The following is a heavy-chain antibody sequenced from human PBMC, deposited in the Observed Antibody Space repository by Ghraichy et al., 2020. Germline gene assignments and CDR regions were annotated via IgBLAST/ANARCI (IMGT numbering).Heavy chain of an antibody. CDR3: ASGASRYNCPT. CDR1: GGSISSYY. Sequence: SQTISLTCTVSGGSISSYYWSWIRQPPGKGLEWIGYIYYSGSTNYNPSLKSRVTISVDTSKNQFPLKLSSVTAADTAVYYCASGASRYNCPTWGQGTLVTVSS. CDR2: IYYSGST. D-gene: IGHD1-20*01. J-gene: IGHJ4*02. V-gene: IGHV4-59*01.